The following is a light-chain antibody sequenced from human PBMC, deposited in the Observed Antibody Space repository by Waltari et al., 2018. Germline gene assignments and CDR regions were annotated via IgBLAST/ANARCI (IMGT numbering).Light chain of an antibody. Sequence: EVVLTQSPGTLSLSPGGRATLSCRASQSVGRYIVWYQQRPGQAPRLLIYAASSRAPGIPDRFSGSGFGTDFSLTISRLEPEDFAVYYCQNHERLPATFGQGTKVEIK. V-gene: IGKV3-20*01. CDR2: AAS. CDR3: QNHERLPAT. CDR1: QSVGRY. J-gene: IGKJ1*01.